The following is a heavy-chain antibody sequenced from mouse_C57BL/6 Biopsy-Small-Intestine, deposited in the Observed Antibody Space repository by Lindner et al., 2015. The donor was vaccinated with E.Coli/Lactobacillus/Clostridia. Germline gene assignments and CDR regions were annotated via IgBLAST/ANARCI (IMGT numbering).Heavy chain of an antibody. CDR1: GYTFTSYG. Sequence: VQLQESGAELARPGASVKLSCKASGYTFTSYGISWVKQRTGQGLEWIGEIYPRSGNTYYNEKFKGKATLTADKSSSTAYMELRSLTSEDSAVYFCARSYYYYGSSYVDWYFDVWGTGTTVTVSS. V-gene: IGHV1-81*01. CDR3: ARSYYYYGSSYVDWYFDV. J-gene: IGHJ1*03. CDR2: IYPRSGNT. D-gene: IGHD1-1*01.